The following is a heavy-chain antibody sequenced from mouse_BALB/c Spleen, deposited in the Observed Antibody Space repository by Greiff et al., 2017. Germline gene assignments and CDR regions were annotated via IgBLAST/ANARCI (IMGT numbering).Heavy chain of an antibody. Sequence: EVMLVESGGGLVQPGGSLKLSCAASGFTFSSYTMSWVRQTPEKRLEWVAYISNGGGSTYYPDTVKGRFTISRDNAKNTLYLQMSSLKSEDTAMYYCARDYDYAYWGQGTLVTVSA. J-gene: IGHJ3*01. CDR2: ISNGGGST. CDR3: ARDYDYAY. V-gene: IGHV5-12-2*01. CDR1: GFTFSSYT. D-gene: IGHD2-4*01.